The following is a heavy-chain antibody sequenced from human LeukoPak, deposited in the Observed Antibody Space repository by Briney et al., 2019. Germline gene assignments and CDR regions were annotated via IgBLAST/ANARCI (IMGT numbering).Heavy chain of an antibody. CDR2: INHSGST. CDR1: GGSLRGHY. J-gene: IGHJ6*03. D-gene: IGHD3-10*01. CDR3: ARESDPITGYFYYYMDV. V-gene: IGHV4-34*01. Sequence: PSETLSLTCGVYGGSLRGHYWSWIRQPPRKGLEWVGEINHSGSTNYNPSFWGRATISVDTSKNQFFLKLNSVTAADTAVYYCARESDPITGYFYYYMDVWGRGTTVTVSS.